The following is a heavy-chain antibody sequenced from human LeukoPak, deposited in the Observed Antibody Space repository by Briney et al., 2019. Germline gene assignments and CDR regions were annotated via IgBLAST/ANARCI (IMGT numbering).Heavy chain of an antibody. CDR2: IFPSGGEI. V-gene: IGHV3-23*01. CDR1: GFTFSSYA. CDR3: ATYRQILLPFES. J-gene: IGHJ4*02. D-gene: IGHD5-18*01. Sequence: GGSLRLSCAASGFTFSSYAMNWVRQPPGKGLEWVSSIFPSGGEIHYADSVRGRFTISRDNSKSTLSLQMNSLRAEDTAIYYCATYRQILLPFESWGQGTLVTVSS.